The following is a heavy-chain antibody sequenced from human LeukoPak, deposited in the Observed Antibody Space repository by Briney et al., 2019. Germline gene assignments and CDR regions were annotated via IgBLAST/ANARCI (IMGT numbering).Heavy chain of an antibody. D-gene: IGHD4-17*01. V-gene: IGHV3-66*03. J-gene: IGHJ5*02. CDR1: GFTVNSNY. CDR2: IRDSGEP. CDR3: ARDRAVTQDWVEFDP. Sequence: GGSLRLSCAASGFTVNSNYMSWVRQAPGKGLEWVSLIRDSGEPFYADSVRGRFTVSRDNSKNTMYLQMNRLRVEDTAVYFCARDRAVTQDWVEFDPWGQGTLVTVSS.